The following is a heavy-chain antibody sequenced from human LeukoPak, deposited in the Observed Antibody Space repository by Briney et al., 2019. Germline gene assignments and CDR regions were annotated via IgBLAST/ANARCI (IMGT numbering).Heavy chain of an antibody. CDR3: ARASSPFGGCPGH. J-gene: IGHJ4*02. CDR2: IWFDGSNK. D-gene: IGHD3-10*01. CDR1: GFIFSNYG. V-gene: IGHV3-33*01. Sequence: AGGSLRLSCAASGFIFSNYGMHWVRQAPGKGLEWVAVIWFDGSNKYYIDSVKGRFAISRDNSKNTLYLQMNSLRAEDTAAYYCARASSPFGGCPGHWGQGTLVTVSS.